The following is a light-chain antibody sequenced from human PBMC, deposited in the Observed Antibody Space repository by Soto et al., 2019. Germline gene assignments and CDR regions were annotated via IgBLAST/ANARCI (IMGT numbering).Light chain of an antibody. CDR1: QSISSY. Sequence: IQMTQSPSSLSASVGDRVTITCRASQSISSYLNWYQQKPGKAPKLLIYAASSLQSGVPSRFSGSGSGTDFTLTISSLQPDDFATYYCQQYNSYLWTFGQGTKVDIK. CDR3: QQYNSYLWT. V-gene: IGKV1-39*01. CDR2: AAS. J-gene: IGKJ1*01.